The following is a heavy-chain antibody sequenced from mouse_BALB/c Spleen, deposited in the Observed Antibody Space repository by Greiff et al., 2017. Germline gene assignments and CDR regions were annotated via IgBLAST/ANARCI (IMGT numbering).Heavy chain of an antibody. CDR3: AREGNYRYDRAMDY. V-gene: IGHV3-6*02. CDR2: ISYDGSN. Sequence: EVKLVESGPGLVKPSQSLSLTCSVTGYSITSGYYWNWIRQFPGNKLEWMGYISYDGSNNYNPSLKNRISITRDTSKNQFFLKLNSVTTEDTATYYCAREGNYRYDRAMDYWGQGTSVTVSS. D-gene: IGHD2-14*01. J-gene: IGHJ4*01. CDR1: GYSITSGYY.